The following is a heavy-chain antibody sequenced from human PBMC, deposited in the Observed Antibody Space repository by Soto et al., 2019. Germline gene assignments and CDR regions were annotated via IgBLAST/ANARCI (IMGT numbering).Heavy chain of an antibody. D-gene: IGHD3-16*01. V-gene: IGHV5-51*01. CDR2: INPADSDI. CDR3: ARHQRDDASRKIDC. J-gene: IGHJ4*02. CDR1: GYSFTSNW. Sequence: GESLKISCQGSGYSFTSNWIGWVRQMPGKGLEWMGIINPADSDIKYSPSFQGQVTISADKSIGTAYPQWSSLKASDTAMYYCARHQRDDASRKIDCWGQGTLVTSPQ.